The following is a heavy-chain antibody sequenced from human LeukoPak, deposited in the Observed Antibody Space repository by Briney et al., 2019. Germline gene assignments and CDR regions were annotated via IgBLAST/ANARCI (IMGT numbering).Heavy chain of an antibody. CDR3: ARFDKGCGSGDIDY. V-gene: IGHV3-7*01. D-gene: IGHD3-10*01. J-gene: IGHJ4*02. CDR1: GFTFSRYW. Sequence: PGGSLRLSCAASGFTFSRYWMSWVRQAPGEGLEWVANIKQDGDLKHYVDSVRGRFTVSRDNAKNSLYLQMNSLRAEDTAVYYCARFDKGCGSGDIDYWGQGTLVTVSS. CDR2: IKQDGDLK.